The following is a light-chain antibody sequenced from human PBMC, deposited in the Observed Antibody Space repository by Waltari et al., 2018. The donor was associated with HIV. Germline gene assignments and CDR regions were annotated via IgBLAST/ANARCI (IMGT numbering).Light chain of an antibody. Sequence: YVLTQPPSVSVAPGQTARITCGGDNIAGRKVHWYQRTPGQAPALVVFDDSDRPSGIPERFPGSISGNTATLIISRVEDGDEADYYCQVWDESNEQVVFGGGTRLTVL. J-gene: IGLJ2*01. CDR2: DDS. V-gene: IGLV3-21*02. CDR3: QVWDESNEQVV. CDR1: NIAGRK.